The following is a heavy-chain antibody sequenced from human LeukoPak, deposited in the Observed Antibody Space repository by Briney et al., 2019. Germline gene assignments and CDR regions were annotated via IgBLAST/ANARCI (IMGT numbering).Heavy chain of an antibody. D-gene: IGHD2-2*01. J-gene: IGHJ5*02. CDR1: GYTSTGYY. V-gene: IGHV1-2*02. CDR3: ARGCSSTSCYKTNWFDP. CDR2: INPNSGGT. Sequence: ASVKVSCKASGYTSTGYYMHWVRQAPGQGLEWMGWINPNSGGTNYAQKFQGRVTMTRDTSISTAYMELSRLRSDDTAVYYCARGCSSTSCYKTNWFDPWGQGTLVTVSS.